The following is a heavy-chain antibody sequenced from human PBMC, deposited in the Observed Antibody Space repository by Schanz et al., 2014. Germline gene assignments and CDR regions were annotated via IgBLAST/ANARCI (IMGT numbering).Heavy chain of an antibody. CDR1: GGTFSSYT. CDR2: IIPIVDIT. Sequence: QVQLVQSGAEVKKPGSSVKVSCTASGGTFSSYTISWVRQAPGQGPEWMGRIIPIVDITNYAQKFLGRVTITADKSTSTAYMEPKSLRSADTAVYYCATIGVNDYWRFGLDLWGQGTTVTVSS. J-gene: IGHJ6*02. CDR3: ATIGVNDYWRFGLDL. D-gene: IGHD3-16*01. V-gene: IGHV1-69*02.